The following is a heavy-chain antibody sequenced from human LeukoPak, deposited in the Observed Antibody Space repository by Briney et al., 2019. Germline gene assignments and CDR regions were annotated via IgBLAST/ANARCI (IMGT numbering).Heavy chain of an antibody. CDR2: IKEDGRET. CDR1: GFTFSNYW. D-gene: IGHD3-10*01. V-gene: IGHV3-7*01. CDR3: ARQRITMVRGVIDI. Sequence: GGSLRLSCAASGFTFSNYWMSWVRQAPGKGPEWVANIKEDGRETYYLDSVEGRFTISRDNARNSLYLQMNSLRAEDTAVYYCARQRITMVRGVIDIWGQGTMVTVSS. J-gene: IGHJ3*02.